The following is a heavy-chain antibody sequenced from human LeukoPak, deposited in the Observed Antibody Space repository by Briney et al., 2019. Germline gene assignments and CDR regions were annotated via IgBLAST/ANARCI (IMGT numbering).Heavy chain of an antibody. CDR2: IFYSGST. J-gene: IGHJ4*02. CDR1: GGSISTYY. CDR3: ARFLDSGSWYYDY. D-gene: IGHD1-26*01. Sequence: SETLSLTCTVSGGSISTYYWSWIRQTPGEGLEWIGSIFYSGSTNYNPSLKSRVTISVDTSKNQFSLKLTSVTAADTAVYYCARFLDSGSWYYDYWGQGTLVTVSS. V-gene: IGHV4-59*01.